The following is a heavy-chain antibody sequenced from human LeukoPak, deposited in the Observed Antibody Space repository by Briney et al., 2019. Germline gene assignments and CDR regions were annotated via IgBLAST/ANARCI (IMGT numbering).Heavy chain of an antibody. CDR3: ARRQQWLPPYFDD. J-gene: IGHJ4*02. Sequence: HPGGSLRLSCAASGFTFSSYWMSWVRQAPGKGLEWVADINEDGSEKFYVDSVKGRFTISRDNAKNSVYLQMNSLRADDTTVYYCARRQQWLPPYFDDWGQGTLVTVSS. CDR2: INEDGSEK. CDR1: GFTFSSYW. D-gene: IGHD6-19*01. V-gene: IGHV3-7*01.